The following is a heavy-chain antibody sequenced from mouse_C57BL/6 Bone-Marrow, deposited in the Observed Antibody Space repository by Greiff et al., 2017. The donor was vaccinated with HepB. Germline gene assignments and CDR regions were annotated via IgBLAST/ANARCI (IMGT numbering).Heavy chain of an antibody. V-gene: IGHV1-15*01. J-gene: IGHJ4*01. CDR2: IDPETGGT. CDR3: TRSEDGYYFYDAMDY. CDR1: GYTFTDYE. D-gene: IGHD2-3*01. Sequence: QVQLQQSGAELVRPGASVTLSCKASGYTFTDYEMHWVKQTPVHGLEWIGAIDPETGGTAYNQKFKGKAILTADKSSSTAYMELRSLTSEDSAVYYCTRSEDGYYFYDAMDYWGQGTSVTVSS.